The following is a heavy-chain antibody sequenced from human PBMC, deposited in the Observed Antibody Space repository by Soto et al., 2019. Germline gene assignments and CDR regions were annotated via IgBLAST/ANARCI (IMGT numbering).Heavy chain of an antibody. J-gene: IGHJ4*02. V-gene: IGHV3-48*01. CDR1: GFTFSDPG. CDR2: ISSSSRTI. D-gene: IGHD3-3*01. CDR3: ARTRMEWALYFDN. Sequence: EVQLVESGGGLIQPGGSLRLSCEASGFTFSDPGMNWVRRAPGKGLEWISYISSSSRTIYYAASVEGRFTISRDNVRNSVHLQMNNLRGEDTGVYYCARTRMEWALYFDNWGLGALVTVSS.